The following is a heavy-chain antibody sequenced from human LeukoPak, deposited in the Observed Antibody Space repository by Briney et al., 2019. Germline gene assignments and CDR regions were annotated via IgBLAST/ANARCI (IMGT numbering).Heavy chain of an antibody. CDR2: IYHSGTT. CDR1: GGSISSYY. CDR3: ARVVGEWLRFNYYYYYGMDV. V-gene: IGHV4-59*12. J-gene: IGHJ6*02. Sequence: SETLSLTCTVSGGSISSYYWSWIRQPPGKGLEWIGYIYHSGTTNYNPSLKSRVTISVDRSKNQFSLKLSSVTAADTAVYYCARVVGEWLRFNYYYYYGMDVWGQGTTVTVSS. D-gene: IGHD5-12*01.